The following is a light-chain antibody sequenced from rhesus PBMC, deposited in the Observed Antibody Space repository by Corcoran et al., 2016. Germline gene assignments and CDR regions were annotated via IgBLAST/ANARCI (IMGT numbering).Light chain of an antibody. V-gene: IGKV3-35*01. CDR3: QQYSNWPT. J-gene: IGKJ2*01. Sequence: EIVLTQSPATLSLSPGERATLSCRASQSVSNNLAWYQQRPGQAPRLLMYDESSRATGIPDRFSGGGSWTDFTLTVSRLEPEETGIFYCQQYSNWPTFGPWTKVEIK. CDR1: QSVSNN. CDR2: DES.